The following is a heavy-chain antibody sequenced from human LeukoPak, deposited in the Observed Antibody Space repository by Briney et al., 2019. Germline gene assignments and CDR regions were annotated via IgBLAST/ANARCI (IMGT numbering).Heavy chain of an antibody. J-gene: IGHJ3*02. V-gene: IGHV3-30*04. CDR1: GFTFSSYA. CDR3: ARGGNLGAFDI. CDR2: ISYDGSNK. D-gene: IGHD4-23*01. Sequence: GGSLRLSCAASGFTFSSYAMHWVRQAPGKGLEWVAVISYDGSNKYYADSVKGRFTISRDNSKNTLYLQMNSLRAEDTAVYYCARGGNLGAFDIWGQGTMVTVSS.